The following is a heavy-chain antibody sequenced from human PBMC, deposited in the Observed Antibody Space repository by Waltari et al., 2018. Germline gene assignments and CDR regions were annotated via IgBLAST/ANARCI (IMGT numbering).Heavy chain of an antibody. J-gene: IGHJ4*02. V-gene: IGHV4-39*07. CDR1: GASISSPHFF. CDR2: IYYTENR. CDR3: ATTVPAGGSSFDY. D-gene: IGHD3-10*01. Sequence: HLPLQVSGPGLVKPSETLSLTCTVSGASISSPHFFWGWIRQSPGKGLEWIGTIYYTENRYYNPSLKSRLSISQDASKTQLSLKLNSATAADTAVYYCATTVPAGGSSFDYWTQGTLVTVSS.